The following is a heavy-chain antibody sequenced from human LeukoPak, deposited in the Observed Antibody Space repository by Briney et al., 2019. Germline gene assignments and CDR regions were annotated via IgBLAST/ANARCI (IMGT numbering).Heavy chain of an antibody. Sequence: ASVKVSCKASGYTFTGYYMHWVRQAPGQGLEWMGWINPNSGGTNYAQKLQGRVTMTRDTSISTAYMELSRLRSDDTAVYYCARDLAEQWLVTGGYYFDYWGQGTLVTVSS. V-gene: IGHV1-2*02. J-gene: IGHJ4*02. D-gene: IGHD6-19*01. CDR2: INPNSGGT. CDR1: GYTFTGYY. CDR3: ARDLAEQWLVTGGYYFDY.